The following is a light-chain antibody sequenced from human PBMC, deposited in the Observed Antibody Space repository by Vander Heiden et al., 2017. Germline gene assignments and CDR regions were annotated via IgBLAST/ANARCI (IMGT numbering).Light chain of an antibody. CDR3: QQTYSTFRT. CDR1: QYMRNY. Sequence: DVQMTQSPSSLSASEGDRVTISCRASQYMRNYLNWYQQKPGRAPKLLISAASILQSGVASRFNGSGSGTYFTLTITNLQPEDFATNYCQQTYSTFRTFGQGTKVEIK. J-gene: IGKJ1*01. CDR2: AAS. V-gene: IGKV1-39*01.